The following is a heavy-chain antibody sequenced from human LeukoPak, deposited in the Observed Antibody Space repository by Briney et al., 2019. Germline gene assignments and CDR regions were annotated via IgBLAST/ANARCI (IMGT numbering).Heavy chain of an antibody. D-gene: IGHD3-16*02. CDR1: GYTFTNYD. J-gene: IGHJ4*02. Sequence: ASVKVSCKASGYTFTNYDINWVRQAPGQRPEWMGWMNPYTGNTGYAPKFQGRVTMIRDTSISTAYMELSSLRSEDTAVYYCARDRNFNYVWGSYRYNPFDYWGQGTLVTVSS. CDR3: ARDRNFNYVWGSYRYNPFDY. CDR2: MNPYTGNT. V-gene: IGHV1-8*01.